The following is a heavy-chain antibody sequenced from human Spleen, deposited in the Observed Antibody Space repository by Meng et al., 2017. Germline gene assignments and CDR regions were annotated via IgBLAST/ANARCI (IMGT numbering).Heavy chain of an antibody. D-gene: IGHD5-18*01. CDR3: ARLGLTAMVTGYFDY. V-gene: IGHV4-34*01. CDR2: INHSGST. Sequence: GSLSLSCAVYGGSFSGYNWSWIRQPPGKGLEWIWEINHSGSTNYNPPLKSRVTISVDTSKNQFSLKLSSVAAADTAGYYCARLGLTAMVTGYFDYWGQGTLVTVSS. J-gene: IGHJ4*02. CDR1: GGSFSGYN.